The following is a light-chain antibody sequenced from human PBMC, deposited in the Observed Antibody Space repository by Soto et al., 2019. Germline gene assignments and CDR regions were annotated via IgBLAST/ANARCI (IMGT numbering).Light chain of an antibody. CDR2: DAS. Sequence: EIVLTQSPATLSLSPGERATLSCRASQSVSSYLAWYQQKPGQPPRLLIYDASNRATGIPARFSGSGSGTDFTLTISSLEPEDFAVYYCQQRFNRPPILTFGPGTKVDIK. CDR3: QQRFNRPPILT. V-gene: IGKV3-11*01. CDR1: QSVSSY. J-gene: IGKJ3*01.